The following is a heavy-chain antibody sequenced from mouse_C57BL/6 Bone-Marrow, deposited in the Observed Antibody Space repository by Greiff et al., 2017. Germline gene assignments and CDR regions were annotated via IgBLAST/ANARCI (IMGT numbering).Heavy chain of an antibody. CDR1: GYTFTDYS. V-gene: IGHV1-19*01. CDR2: INTYNGGT. Sequence: EVQLQQSGPVLVKPGASVKMSCTASGYTFTDYSMHWVKQSPGKSLEWIGVINTYNGGTSYNQKFKGQATLTVDKSSSTAYMELNSLASEDSADYYCARHYYYGFDYWGQGTTLTVSS. J-gene: IGHJ2*01. D-gene: IGHD1-1*01. CDR3: ARHYYYGFDY.